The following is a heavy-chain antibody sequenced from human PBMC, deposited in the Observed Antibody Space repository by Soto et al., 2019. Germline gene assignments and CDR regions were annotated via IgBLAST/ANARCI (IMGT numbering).Heavy chain of an antibody. J-gene: IGHJ1*01. V-gene: IGHV3-30-3*01. Sequence: QVQLVESGGGVVQPGRSLRLSCAASGFTFSSYAMHWVRQAPGKGLEWVAVISYDGSNKYYADSVKGRFTISRDNSKNTLYLQMNSLRAEDTAVYYCARVVRKAVAGSQYFQHWGQGTLVTVSS. CDR1: GFTFSSYA. CDR3: ARVVRKAVAGSQYFQH. CDR2: ISYDGSNK. D-gene: IGHD6-19*01.